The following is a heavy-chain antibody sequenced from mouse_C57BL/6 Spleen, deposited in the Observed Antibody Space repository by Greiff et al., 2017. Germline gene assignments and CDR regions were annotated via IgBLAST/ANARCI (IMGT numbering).Heavy chain of an antibody. CDR1: GFSLTSYA. CDR2: IWTGGGT. Sequence: QVQLKESGPGLVAPSQSLSITCTVSGFSLTSYAISWVRQPPGKGLEWLGVIWTGGGTNYNSALISRLSISKANSNSQVFLKMNSLRTDDTARYYCASSYGNSNFDYWGQGTTLTVSS. D-gene: IGHD2-1*01. V-gene: IGHV2-9-1*01. CDR3: ASSYGNSNFDY. J-gene: IGHJ2*01.